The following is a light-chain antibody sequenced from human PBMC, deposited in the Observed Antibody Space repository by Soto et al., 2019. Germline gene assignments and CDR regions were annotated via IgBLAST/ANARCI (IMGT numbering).Light chain of an antibody. Sequence: ILLTQSPCTLSLSPGERGTLSCRASQSVSSNYLAWYQQKPGQAPGLLIYDTSTRASGVPDRFSGSGSGTEFTLTISRLEPEDFAVYYCQQYGTSPQTFGQGTKV. CDR3: QQYGTSPQT. CDR2: DTS. CDR1: QSVSSNY. V-gene: IGKV3-20*01. J-gene: IGKJ1*01.